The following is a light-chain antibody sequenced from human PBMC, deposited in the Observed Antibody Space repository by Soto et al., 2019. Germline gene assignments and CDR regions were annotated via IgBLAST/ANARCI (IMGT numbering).Light chain of an antibody. Sequence: EILLTLSPTTLSLSHGEIATLSCRASQSVNSFLAWYQQKPGQAPRLLIYDASNWATGTPARFSGSGSGTDYTLTISSLEPEDCAVYYCQQRSNWPIPFGQVTRLEV. J-gene: IGKJ5*01. CDR3: QQRSNWPIP. CDR1: QSVNSF. V-gene: IGKV3-11*01. CDR2: DAS.